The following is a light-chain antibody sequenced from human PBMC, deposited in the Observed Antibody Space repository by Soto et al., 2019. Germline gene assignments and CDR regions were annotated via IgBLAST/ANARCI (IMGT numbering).Light chain of an antibody. J-gene: IGLJ7*01. V-gene: IGLV1-44*01. Sequence: QAVVTQPPSVSGTPGQRVTISCSGSSSNIGSNTVNWYQQFPGTAPRLLIYSSYRRPSGVPDRFSGSQSGTSASLAISGLQSDDEADYYCAAWDDSLKAIFGGGTQLTVL. CDR3: AAWDDSLKAI. CDR1: SSNIGSNT. CDR2: SSY.